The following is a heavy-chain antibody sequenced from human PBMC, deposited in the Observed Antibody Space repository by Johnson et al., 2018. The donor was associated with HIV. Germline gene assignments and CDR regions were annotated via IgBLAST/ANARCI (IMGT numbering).Heavy chain of an antibody. CDR1: GFTFSGSA. V-gene: IGHV3-73*01. J-gene: IGHJ3*02. CDR2: IRSKANSYAT. CDR3: TSMTTGKTPPVGAFDI. Sequence: VQLVESGGGVVQPGRSLRLSCAASGFTFSGSAMHWVRQASGKGLEWVGRIRSKANSYATAYAASVKGRFTISRDDSKNTAYLQMNSLKTEDTAVYYCTSMTTGKTPPVGAFDIWGQGTMVTVSS. D-gene: IGHD4-11*01.